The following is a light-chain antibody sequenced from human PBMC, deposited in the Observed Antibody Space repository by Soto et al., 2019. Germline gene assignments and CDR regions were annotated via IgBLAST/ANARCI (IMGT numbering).Light chain of an antibody. CDR3: QQSYSTPIT. J-gene: IGKJ5*01. CDR2: AAS. Sequence: DIQMTQSPSAVSASVVDRFTITCRASQSISFYLNWYQQKPGNAPKVRIYAASNLQTGVPSSFSGSGSGTDFTLTINSLQPEDFATYSCQQSYSTPITFGQGTRLEIK. CDR1: QSISFY. V-gene: IGKV1-39*01.